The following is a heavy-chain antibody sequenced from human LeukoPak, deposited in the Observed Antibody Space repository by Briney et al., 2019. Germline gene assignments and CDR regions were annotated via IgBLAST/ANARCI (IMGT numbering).Heavy chain of an antibody. J-gene: IGHJ4*02. D-gene: IGHD6-19*01. CDR1: GYTLTELS. V-gene: IGHV1-24*01. CDR2: FDPEDGET. Sequence: ASVTVSCKVSGYTLTELSMHWVRQAPGKGLEWMGGFDPEDGETIYAQKFQGRVTMTEDTSTDTAYMELSSLRSEDTAVYYCATYPVGGSSGWSAQYYFDYWGQGTLVTVSS. CDR3: ATYPVGGSSGWSAQYYFDY.